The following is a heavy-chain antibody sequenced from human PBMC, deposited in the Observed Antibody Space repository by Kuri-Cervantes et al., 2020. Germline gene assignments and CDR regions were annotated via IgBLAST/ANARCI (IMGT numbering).Heavy chain of an antibody. J-gene: IGHJ3*02. CDR3: AKNLMVWGAFDI. CDR2: ISGSGGST. CDR1: GGSISSSSYY. V-gene: IGHV3-23*01. Sequence: GGSLRLSCTVSGGSISSSSYYWGWIRQPPGKGLEWVSAISGSGGSTYYADSVKGRFTISRDNSKNTLYLQMNSLRAEDTAVYYCAKNLMVWGAFDIWGQGTMVTVSS. D-gene: IGHD7-27*01.